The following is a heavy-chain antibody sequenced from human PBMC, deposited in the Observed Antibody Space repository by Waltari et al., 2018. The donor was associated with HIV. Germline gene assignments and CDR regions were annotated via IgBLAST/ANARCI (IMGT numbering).Heavy chain of an antibody. CDR2: ISYHGDDK. Sequence: QVHLVESGGGVVQPGRSLRLSCAASGFTFSSYAMHWVRQAPGKGLEWLAVISYHGDDKYYAAAVKGRFTTSRDNSKNTLYLQMNSLRAEDTAVYYCAKGASGWSPGYWGQGTLVTVSS. J-gene: IGHJ4*02. CDR3: AKGASGWSPGY. CDR1: GFTFSSYA. V-gene: IGHV3-30*18. D-gene: IGHD6-19*01.